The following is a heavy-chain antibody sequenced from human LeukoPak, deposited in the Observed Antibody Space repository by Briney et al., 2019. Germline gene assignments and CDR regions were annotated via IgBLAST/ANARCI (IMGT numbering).Heavy chain of an antibody. CDR3: ARDGSHYDILTGYYRPDAFDI. CDR2: IIPIFGTA. D-gene: IGHD3-9*01. V-gene: IGHV1-69*01. J-gene: IGHJ3*02. Sequence: SSVKVSCKASGGTFSSYAISWVRQAPGQGLEWMGGIIPIFGTANYAQKFQGRVTITADESTSTAYMELSSLRSEDTAVYYCARDGSHYDILTGYYRPDAFDIWSQGTMVTVSS. CDR1: GGTFSSYA.